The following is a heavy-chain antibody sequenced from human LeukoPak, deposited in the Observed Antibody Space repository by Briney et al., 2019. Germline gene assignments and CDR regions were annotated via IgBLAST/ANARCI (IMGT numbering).Heavy chain of an antibody. CDR1: GFTVSSNY. V-gene: IGHV3-66*01. J-gene: IGHJ6*03. Sequence: PGRSLRLSCAASGFTVSSNYMSCVRQAPGKGLEWVSVIYSGGSTYYADSVKGRFTISRDNSKNTLYLQMNSLRAEDTALYYCARELAVVAANGYYYYYYLDVWGKGTTVTASS. CDR2: IYSGGST. CDR3: ARELAVVAANGYYYYYYLDV. D-gene: IGHD2-15*01.